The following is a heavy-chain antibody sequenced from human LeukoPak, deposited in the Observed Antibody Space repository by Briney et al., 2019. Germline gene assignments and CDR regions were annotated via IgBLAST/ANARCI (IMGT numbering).Heavy chain of an antibody. CDR2: ISSSSSYI. J-gene: IGHJ3*02. D-gene: IGHD3-16*01. CDR3: ARDWGSRGKFDI. V-gene: IGHV3-21*01. CDR1: GFTFSSYN. Sequence: GGSLRLSCAASGFTFSSYNMNWVRQAPGEGLEWVSSISSSSSYIYYADSVKGRFTISRDNAKNSLYLQMNSLRAEDTAVYYCARDWGSRGKFDIWGQGTMVTVSS.